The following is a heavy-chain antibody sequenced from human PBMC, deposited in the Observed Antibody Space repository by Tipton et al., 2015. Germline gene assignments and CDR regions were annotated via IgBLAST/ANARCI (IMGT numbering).Heavy chain of an antibody. CDR2: ISFNSASI. D-gene: IGHD4-11*01. CDR1: GFTLENYA. Sequence: SLRLSCAASGFTLENYAMHWVRQAPGKGLEWVSGISFNSASINYADSVKGRFTISRENAKNSLYLQMNNVRVGDTAVYYCAGELTAVGFNSFDIWGQGTMVTVSS. V-gene: IGHV3-9*01. J-gene: IGHJ3*02. CDR3: AGELTAVGFNSFDI.